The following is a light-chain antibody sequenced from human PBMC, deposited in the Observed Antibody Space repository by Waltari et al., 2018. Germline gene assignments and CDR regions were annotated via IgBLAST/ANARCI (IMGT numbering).Light chain of an antibody. J-gene: IGKJ2*01. Sequence: DIQMTQSPSTLSASVGDRVTITCRASQSVSIWLAWYQQQPGKAPNLLIYKASTLKSGVPSRFSGSGSGTEFTLTISSLQPDDFATYYCQQYDTYSYTFGQGTRLEIK. CDR2: KAS. CDR1: QSVSIW. CDR3: QQYDTYSYT. V-gene: IGKV1-5*03.